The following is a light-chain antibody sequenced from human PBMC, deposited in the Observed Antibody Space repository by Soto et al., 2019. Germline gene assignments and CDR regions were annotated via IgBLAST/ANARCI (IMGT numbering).Light chain of an antibody. CDR2: LGS. V-gene: IGKV2-28*01. CDR3: MQALQAFT. J-gene: IGKJ4*01. CDR1: QSLLHRNGYNY. Sequence: EIVMTQSPLSLPVTPGEPASISCRSSQSLLHRNGYNYLDWYLQKPGQSPQLLIYLGSNRASGAPDRLSGRGSGTDFILKIRRVEDEDVGFYYCMQALQAFTFGGGTKVEIK.